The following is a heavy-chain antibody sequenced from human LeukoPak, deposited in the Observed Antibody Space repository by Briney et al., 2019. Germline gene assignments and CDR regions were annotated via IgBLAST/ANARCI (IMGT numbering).Heavy chain of an antibody. Sequence: SGPTLVKPTQTLTLTCTFSGFSVTTDGVAVAWIRQPPGRALEWLALIYWNDDKYYSPSLKTRLTITKDTSKNQVLLTLTSVDPVDTATYYCAHSVPGAKMQYYFYYYMDVWGNGTTVSISS. CDR2: IYWNDDK. V-gene: IGHV2-5*01. D-gene: IGHD2-2*01. CDR3: AHSVPGAKMQYYFYYYMDV. CDR1: GFSVTTDGVA. J-gene: IGHJ6*03.